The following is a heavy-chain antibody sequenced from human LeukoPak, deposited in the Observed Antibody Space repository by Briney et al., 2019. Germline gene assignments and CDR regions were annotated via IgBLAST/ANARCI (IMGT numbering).Heavy chain of an antibody. CDR1: GGSISSSSYY. CDR2: IYYSGST. CDR3: ARGNYYDSSGYPYYYYYMDV. D-gene: IGHD3-22*01. J-gene: IGHJ6*03. V-gene: IGHV4-39*07. Sequence: SETLSLTCTVSGGSISSSSYYWGWVRQPPGKGLEGIGSIYYSGSTYYNPSLKSRVTISVDTSKNQFSLKLSSVTAADTAVYYCARGNYYDSSGYPYYYYYMDVWGKGTTVTVSS.